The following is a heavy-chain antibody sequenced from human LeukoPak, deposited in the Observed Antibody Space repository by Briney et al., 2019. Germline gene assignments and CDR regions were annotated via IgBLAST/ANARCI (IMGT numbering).Heavy chain of an antibody. Sequence: PSETLSLTCAVYGGSFSGYYWSWIRQPPGKGLEWIGEINHSGSTNYNPSLKSRVTISVDTSKNQFSLKLSSVTAADTAVYYCAATYDSSGYSGLDYWGQGTLVTVSS. V-gene: IGHV4-34*01. D-gene: IGHD3-22*01. CDR2: INHSGST. J-gene: IGHJ4*02. CDR3: AATYDSSGYSGLDY. CDR1: GGSFSGYY.